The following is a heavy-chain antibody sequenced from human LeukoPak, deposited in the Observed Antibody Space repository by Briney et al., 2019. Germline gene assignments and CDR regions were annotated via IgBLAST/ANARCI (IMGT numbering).Heavy chain of an antibody. J-gene: IGHJ4*02. CDR2: INPNSGGT. Sequence: GASVKVSCKASGYTFTGYYMHWVRQAPGQGLEWMGRINPNSGGTNYAQKFQGRVTMTRDTSISTAYVELSRLRSDDTAVYYCARGRGVGATVSAYYFDYWGQGTLVTVSS. CDR3: ARGRGVGATVSAYYFDY. V-gene: IGHV1-2*06. CDR1: GYTFTGYY. D-gene: IGHD1-26*01.